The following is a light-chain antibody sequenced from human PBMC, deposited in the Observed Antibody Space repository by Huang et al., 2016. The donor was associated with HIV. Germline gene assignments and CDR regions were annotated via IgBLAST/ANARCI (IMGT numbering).Light chain of an antibody. V-gene: IGKV4-1*01. Sequence: DIVLTQSPDSLAVSVGERATITCKSRQNVLDRPNDKNSLAWYQQKVGQPPKLLGHWASSREPGVPDRFSGSGSGTHFTLTINILQAEDVAVYHCQQYFHTPGITFGQGTRLEIK. CDR3: QQYFHTPGIT. CDR1: QNVLDRPNDKNS. J-gene: IGKJ5*01. CDR2: WAS.